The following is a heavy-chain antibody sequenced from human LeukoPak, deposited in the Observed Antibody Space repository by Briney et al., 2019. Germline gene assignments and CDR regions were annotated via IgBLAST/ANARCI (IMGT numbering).Heavy chain of an antibody. J-gene: IGHJ4*02. Sequence: SETLSLTCTVSGGSINSYSWSWIRQPPGKGLEWIGYIYYSGSANYNPSLKSRVTISVDTSKNQFSLRLSSVTAADTAVYYCARVGSLTGADYWGQGTLVTVSS. CDR3: ARVGSLTGADY. V-gene: IGHV4-59*01. D-gene: IGHD3-16*01. CDR1: GGSINSYS. CDR2: IYYSGSA.